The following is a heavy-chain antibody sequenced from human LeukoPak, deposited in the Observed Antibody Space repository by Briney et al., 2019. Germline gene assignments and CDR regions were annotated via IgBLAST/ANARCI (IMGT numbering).Heavy chain of an antibody. CDR1: GGSFSGYY. Sequence: SETLSLTCAVYGGSFSGYYWSWIRQPPGKGLEWIGEINHSGSTNYNPSLKSRVTISVDTSKNQFSLKLSSVTAADTAVYYCAGRPYYYDSSGPDWGQGTLVTVSS. J-gene: IGHJ4*02. D-gene: IGHD3-22*01. CDR3: AGRPYYYDSSGPD. V-gene: IGHV4-34*01. CDR2: INHSGST.